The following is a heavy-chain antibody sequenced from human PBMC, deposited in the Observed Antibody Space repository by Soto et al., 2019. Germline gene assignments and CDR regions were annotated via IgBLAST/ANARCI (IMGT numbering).Heavy chain of an antibody. CDR3: AGWFGEFSYYYYMEV. D-gene: IGHD3-10*01. J-gene: IGHJ6*03. Sequence: SETLSLTCTVSGGSISSSSYYWGWIRQPPGKGLEWIGYIYYSGSTNYNPSLKSRVTISVDTSKNQFSLKLSSVTAADTAVYYCAGWFGEFSYYYYMEVWGKGTTVTVSS. CDR2: IYYSGST. CDR1: GGSISSSSYY. V-gene: IGHV4-61*05.